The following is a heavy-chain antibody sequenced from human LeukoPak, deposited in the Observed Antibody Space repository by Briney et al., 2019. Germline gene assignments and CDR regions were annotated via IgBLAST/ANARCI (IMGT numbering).Heavy chain of an antibody. CDR1: GFTVSSNY. J-gene: IGHJ4*02. V-gene: IGHV3-66*01. CDR3: ARDRGGYYFDY. D-gene: IGHD3-3*01. Sequence: GGSLRLSCAASGFTVSSNYMSWVRQAPGKGLEWVSFIYSGGSTYYADSVKGRFTISRDNFNNTLYLQMNSLRAEDTAVYYCARDRGGYYFDYWGQGTLVTVSS. CDR2: IYSGGST.